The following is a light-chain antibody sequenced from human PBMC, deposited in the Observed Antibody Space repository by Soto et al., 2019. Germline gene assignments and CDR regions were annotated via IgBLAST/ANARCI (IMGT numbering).Light chain of an antibody. CDR1: SSDVGSYNL. V-gene: IGLV2-23*01. J-gene: IGLJ3*02. CDR2: EGN. Sequence: QSALTQPASVSGSAGQSITISCTGASSDVGSYNLVSWYQQHPGKAPKLMIYEGNERPSGVSNRFSGSKSGNTASLTISGLQAEDAADYYCCSYAGSSTWVFGGGTKLTVL. CDR3: CSYAGSSTWV.